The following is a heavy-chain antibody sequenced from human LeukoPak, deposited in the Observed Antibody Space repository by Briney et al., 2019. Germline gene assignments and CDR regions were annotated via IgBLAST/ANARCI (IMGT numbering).Heavy chain of an antibody. J-gene: IGHJ6*02. V-gene: IGHV3-48*04. Sequence: GGSLRLSCAASGFTFSSYGMHWVRQAPGKGLEWVSYISSSGSTIYYADSVKGRFTISRDNAKNSLYLQMNSLRAEDTAVYYCARDGVLRYSIPGDYYYGMDVWGQGTTVTVSS. D-gene: IGHD3-9*01. CDR3: ARDGVLRYSIPGDYYYGMDV. CDR1: GFTFSSYG. CDR2: ISSSGSTI.